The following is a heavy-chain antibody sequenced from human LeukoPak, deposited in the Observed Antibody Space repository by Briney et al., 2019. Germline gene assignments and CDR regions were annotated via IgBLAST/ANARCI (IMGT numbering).Heavy chain of an antibody. V-gene: IGHV1-69*05. CDR2: IIPIFGTA. Sequence: ASVKVSCKASGGTFSSYAISWVRQAPGQGLEWMGRIIPIFGTANYAQKFQGRVTITTDESTSTAYMELSSLRSEDTAVSYCAVVPAAIGYYYMDVWGKGTTVTVS. D-gene: IGHD2-2*02. J-gene: IGHJ6*03. CDR3: AVVPAAIGYYYMDV. CDR1: GGTFSSYA.